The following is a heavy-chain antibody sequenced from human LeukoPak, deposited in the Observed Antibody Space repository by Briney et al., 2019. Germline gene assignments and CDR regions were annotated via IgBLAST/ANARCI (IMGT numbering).Heavy chain of an antibody. D-gene: IGHD4-17*01. CDR1: GFTFSTYA. Sequence: PGGSLRLSCAASGFTFSTYAMSWVRQAPGKGLQWVAFIGAEGDTYYAESVKGRFTVSRDNSRKTIYLHLNSLTGDDTATYYCVKSATVTTPRGRFDVWGQGTMVTVSS. CDR2: IGAEGDT. CDR3: VKSATVTTPRGRFDV. V-gene: IGHV3-23*01. J-gene: IGHJ3*01.